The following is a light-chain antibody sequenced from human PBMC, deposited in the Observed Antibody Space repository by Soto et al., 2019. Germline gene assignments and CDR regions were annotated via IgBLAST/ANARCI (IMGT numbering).Light chain of an antibody. CDR2: VAS. CDR3: QQYRSSPQYS. Sequence: EIVLTQSPGTLSLSPGERATLSCRASQSVSSSYLAWYQQKPGQAPRLLIYVASSRATDIPDRFSGSGSATVFTLTISTLEPEDSAVYYCQQYRSSPQYSFSQGTKLAIK. J-gene: IGKJ2*01. CDR1: QSVSSSY. V-gene: IGKV3-20*01.